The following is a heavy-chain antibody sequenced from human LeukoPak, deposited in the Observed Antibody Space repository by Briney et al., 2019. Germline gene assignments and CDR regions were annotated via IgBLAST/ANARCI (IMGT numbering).Heavy chain of an antibody. D-gene: IGHD3-10*01. CDR1: GGSISSSSYY. Sequence: SETLSLTCTVSGGSISSSSYYWGWIRQPPGKGLEWIGSIYYSGSTYYNPSLKSRVTISVDTSKNQFSLKLSSVTAADTAVYYCARHRGVTYSDYWGQGTLVTVSS. J-gene: IGHJ4*02. CDR2: IYYSGST. V-gene: IGHV4-39*01. CDR3: ARHRGVTYSDY.